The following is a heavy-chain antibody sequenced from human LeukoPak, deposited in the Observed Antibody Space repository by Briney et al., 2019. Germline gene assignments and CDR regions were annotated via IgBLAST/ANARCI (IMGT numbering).Heavy chain of an antibody. D-gene: IGHD3-9*01. CDR2: IIPIFGTA. J-gene: IGHJ4*02. CDR1: GGTFSSYA. V-gene: IGHV1-69*01. CDR3: ASGRYDILTGADY. Sequence: SVKVSCKASGGTFSSYAISWVRQAPGQGLGWMGGIIPIFGTANYAQKFQGRVTITADESTSTAYMELSSLRSEDTAVYYCASGRYDILTGADYWGQGTLVTVSS.